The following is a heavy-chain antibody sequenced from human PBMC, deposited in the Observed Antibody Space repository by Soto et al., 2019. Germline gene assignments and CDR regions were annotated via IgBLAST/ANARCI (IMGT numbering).Heavy chain of an antibody. CDR3: ARANYDSWSGYSYYFDY. D-gene: IGHD3-3*01. CDR1: GGSISSGDYY. CDR2: IYYSGST. Sequence: SETLSLTCTVSGGSISSGDYYWSWIRQPPGKGLEWIGYIYYSGSTYYNPSLKSRVTISVDTSKNQFSLKLSSVTAADTAVYYCARANYDSWSGYSYYFDYWGQGTLVTVSS. J-gene: IGHJ4*02. V-gene: IGHV4-30-4*01.